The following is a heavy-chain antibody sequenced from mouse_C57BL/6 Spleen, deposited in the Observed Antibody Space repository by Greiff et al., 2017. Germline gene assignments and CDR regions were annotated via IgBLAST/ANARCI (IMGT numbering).Heavy chain of an antibody. CDR1: GYAFSNYL. V-gene: IGHV1-54*01. Sequence: VQLQQSGAELVRPGTSVKVFCKASGYAFSNYLIEWVQQRSGQGLEWIGVINPGSGGTNYNEKFKGKATLTADKSSSTAYLQLSSLTSEDSAVYFCARSGGLRRGDDYWGQGTTLTVSS. CDR3: ARSGGLRRGDDY. D-gene: IGHD2-2*01. CDR2: INPGSGGT. J-gene: IGHJ2*01.